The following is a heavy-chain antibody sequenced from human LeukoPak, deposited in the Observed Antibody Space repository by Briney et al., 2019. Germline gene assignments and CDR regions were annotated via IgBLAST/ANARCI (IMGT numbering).Heavy chain of an antibody. CDR3: ASLLTVTKPLDY. D-gene: IGHD4-17*01. Sequence: ASVKVSCKASGGTFSSYAISWVRQAPGRGLEWMGGIIPIFGTANYAQKFQGRVTITADESTSTAYMELSSLRSEDTAVYYCASLLTVTKPLDYWGQGTLVTVSS. J-gene: IGHJ4*02. CDR2: IIPIFGTA. CDR1: GGTFSSYA. V-gene: IGHV1-69*13.